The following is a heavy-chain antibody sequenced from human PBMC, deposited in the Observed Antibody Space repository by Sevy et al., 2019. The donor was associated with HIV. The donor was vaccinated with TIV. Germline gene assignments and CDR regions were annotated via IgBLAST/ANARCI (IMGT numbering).Heavy chain of an antibody. CDR3: ARADYDFWRGYDTGPFGAFDI. CDR2: IYSGGST. CDR1: GFTVSSNY. J-gene: IGHJ3*02. D-gene: IGHD3-3*01. V-gene: IGHV3-53*01. Sequence: GGSLRLSCAASGFTVSSNYMSWVRQAPGKGLEWVSVIYSGGSTYYADSVKGRFSISRDNSKNTLYLQMNSLMAEDTAVYYCARADYDFWRGYDTGPFGAFDIWGQGTMVTVSS.